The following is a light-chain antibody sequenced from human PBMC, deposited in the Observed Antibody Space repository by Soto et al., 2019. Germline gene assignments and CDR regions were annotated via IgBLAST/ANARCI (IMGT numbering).Light chain of an antibody. CDR3: RSYSSTTTHVV. CDR1: SSDVGGYGS. Sequence: QSVLTQPASVSGSPGQSITFSCTGTSSDVGGYGSVSWYQQYPGKAPKLIIYDVSNRPSGVSNRFSGSKSGNTASLIISGLQAEDEADHYCRSYSSTTTHVVFGGGTKLTVL. CDR2: DVS. V-gene: IGLV2-14*01. J-gene: IGLJ3*02.